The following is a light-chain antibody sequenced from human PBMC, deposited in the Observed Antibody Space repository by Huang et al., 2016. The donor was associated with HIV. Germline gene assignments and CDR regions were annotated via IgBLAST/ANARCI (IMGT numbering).Light chain of an antibody. J-gene: IGKJ1*01. V-gene: IGKV2-28*01. CDR1: QSLLHSNGYNY. Sequence: DIVMTQSPLSLPVTPVEPASISCRSSQSLLHSNGYNYLDWYLQKPGQSPKLLIYLGSNRASRVPDRFSGEGSGTHFTLRIARVEAEDVGVYYGMQVLQTPRTFGQGTKVEI. CDR2: LGS. CDR3: MQVLQTPRT.